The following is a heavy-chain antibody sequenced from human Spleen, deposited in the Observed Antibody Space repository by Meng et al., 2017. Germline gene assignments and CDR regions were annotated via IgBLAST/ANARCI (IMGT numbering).Heavy chain of an antibody. CDR2: IYYSGST. D-gene: IGHD2-15*01. CDR3: ARVGACSGGSCYFRLFDY. J-gene: IGHJ4*02. V-gene: IGHV4-30-2*05. CDR1: GGSITTGRHA. Sequence: QLQLQESGSGLVRPSQTLSLTCAVSGGSITTGRHAWGWIRQPPGKALEWIGYIYYSGSTYYNPSLKSRVTMSVDTSKNQFSLKLSSVTDADTVVYYCARVGACSGGSCYFRLFDYWGQGMLVTVSS.